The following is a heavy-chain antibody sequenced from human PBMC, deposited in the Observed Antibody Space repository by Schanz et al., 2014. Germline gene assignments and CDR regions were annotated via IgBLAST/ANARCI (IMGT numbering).Heavy chain of an antibody. CDR1: GFRFDDYA. CDR3: AKDVRPVANTVHFYYMDV. V-gene: IGHV3-9*01. Sequence: EVQLVESGGGLVQPGRSLRLSCVASGFRFDDYAMHWVRQAPGKGLEWVSGMSWNAGSLGYGDSVKGRFTISRDNSKNTLYLQMNSLRAEDTAVYYCAKDVRPVANTVHFYYMDVWGQGTTVTVSS. D-gene: IGHD6-19*01. J-gene: IGHJ6*02. CDR2: MSWNAGSL.